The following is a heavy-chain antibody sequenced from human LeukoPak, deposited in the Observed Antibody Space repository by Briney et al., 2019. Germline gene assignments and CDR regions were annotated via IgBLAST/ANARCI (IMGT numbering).Heavy chain of an antibody. CDR3: GRFRAATTRFDT. Sequence: GRSLRLSSAAYVFTFKNYAMYWLRQAPGRGLEWAAVVSYDGNTTFYSDSVKGRFAISRDNSKNTLYLEMNDLTTEDTTVYYWGRFRAATTRFDTWGQGTLVTVSS. D-gene: IGHD1/OR15-1a*01. CDR1: VFTFKNYA. CDR2: VSYDGNTT. J-gene: IGHJ4*02. V-gene: IGHV3-30*09.